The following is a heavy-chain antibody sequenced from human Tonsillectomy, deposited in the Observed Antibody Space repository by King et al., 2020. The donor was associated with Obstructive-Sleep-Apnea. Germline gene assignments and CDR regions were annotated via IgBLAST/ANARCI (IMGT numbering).Heavy chain of an antibody. D-gene: IGHD3-9*01. Sequence: VQLVESGGGLVQPGGSLRLSCAASGFTFSSYAMSWVRQAPGKGLEWVSDISGSVDSTYYADSVKGRFTISRDISKNTPYLQMNSRRAEDTAVYYCAKDSGERYFDWLLEVKGFDYWGQGTLVTVSS. CDR3: AKDSGERYFDWLLEVKGFDY. CDR2: ISGSVDST. V-gene: IGHV3-23*04. J-gene: IGHJ4*02. CDR1: GFTFSSYA.